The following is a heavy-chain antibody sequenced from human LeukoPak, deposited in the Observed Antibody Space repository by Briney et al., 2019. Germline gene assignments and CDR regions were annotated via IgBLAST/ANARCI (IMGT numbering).Heavy chain of an antibody. J-gene: IGHJ4*02. D-gene: IGHD3-22*01. CDR2: INPNSGDT. CDR1: GYTFTGYY. Sequence: ASVKVSCKASGYTFTGYYIHWVRQAPGQGLEWMGWINPNSGDTNYAQNFQSRVTMTRDTSISTSYMELNRLRSDDTALYYCARAATPPHYYYPEYWGQGTLVTVSS. CDR3: ARAATPPHYYYPEY. V-gene: IGHV1-2*02.